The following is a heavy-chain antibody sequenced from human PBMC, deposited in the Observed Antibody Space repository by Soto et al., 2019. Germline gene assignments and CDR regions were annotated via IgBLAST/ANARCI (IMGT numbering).Heavy chain of an antibody. D-gene: IGHD6-19*01. V-gene: IGHV4-34*01. J-gene: IGHJ6*02. Sequence: QVQLQQWGAGLLKSSETLSLTCAVYGGSLSDYYWSWIRQPPGKGLEWIGEINHSRSTNYNPSLKSRVTISVDPSKNQFSLKVSSVTAADTAVYYCARTPRAVAGTAGMDVWGQGTTVTVSS. CDR1: GGSLSDYY. CDR3: ARTPRAVAGTAGMDV. CDR2: INHSRST.